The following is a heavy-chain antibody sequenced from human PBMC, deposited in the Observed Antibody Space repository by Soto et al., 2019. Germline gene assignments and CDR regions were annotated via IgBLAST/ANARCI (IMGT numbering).Heavy chain of an antibody. CDR3: AREVTYNRGGNYFGY. J-gene: IGHJ4*02. Sequence: QVRLMESGGGVVQPGTSLRLSCVGSGFTFSSYGMHWVRQAPGKGLEWVAVIWSDGSNQYYGDSVKGRFTISRDNSKNTLYLQMDSLRVEDTAVYYCAREVTYNRGGNYFGYWGQGTLVTVSS. CDR1: GFTFSSYG. D-gene: IGHD2-15*01. CDR2: IWSDGSNQ. V-gene: IGHV3-33*01.